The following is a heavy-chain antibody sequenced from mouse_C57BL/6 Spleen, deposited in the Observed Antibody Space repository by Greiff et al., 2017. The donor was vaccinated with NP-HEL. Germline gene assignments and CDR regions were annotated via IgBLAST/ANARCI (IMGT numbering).Heavy chain of an antibody. CDR1: GFSFNTYA. J-gene: IGHJ4*01. Sequence: EVQLVESGGGLVQPKGSLKLSCAASGFSFNTYAMNWVRQAPGKGLEWVARIRSKSNNYATYYADSVKDRFTISRDDSESMLYLQMNNLKTEDTAMYYWVRQRDYDTYYYAMDYWGQGTSVTVSS. V-gene: IGHV10-1*01. CDR3: VRQRDYDTYYYAMDY. CDR2: IRSKSNNYAT. D-gene: IGHD2-4*01.